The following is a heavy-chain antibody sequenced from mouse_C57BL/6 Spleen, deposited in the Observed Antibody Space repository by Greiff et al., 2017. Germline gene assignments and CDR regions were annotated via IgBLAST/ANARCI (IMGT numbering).Heavy chain of an antibody. CDR3: TRVYYGSSDVAY. D-gene: IGHD1-1*01. J-gene: IGHJ3*01. Sequence: QVQLQQSGAELVRPGASVTLSCKASGYTFTDYEMHWVKQTPVHGLEWIGAIDPETGGTAYNQKFKGKAILTADKSSSTAYMELRSLTSEDSAVYYCTRVYYGSSDVAYWGQGTLVTVSA. CDR2: IDPETGGT. V-gene: IGHV1-15*01. CDR1: GYTFTDYE.